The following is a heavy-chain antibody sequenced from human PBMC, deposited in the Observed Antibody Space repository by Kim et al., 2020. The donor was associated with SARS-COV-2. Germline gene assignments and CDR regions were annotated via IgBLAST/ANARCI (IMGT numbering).Heavy chain of an antibody. CDR3: ARARSGSYHQPFDI. CDR2: ISYDADNK. J-gene: IGHJ3*02. CDR1: GFTFTNSA. D-gene: IGHD1-26*01. Sequence: GGSLRLSCAASGFTFTNSAMHWVRQAPGKGLEWVAVISYDADNKYYADSVKGRFTISRDNSKNTLFLQMNSLRSEDTAVYYCARARSGSYHQPFDIWGQGTMVTASS. V-gene: IGHV3-30*04.